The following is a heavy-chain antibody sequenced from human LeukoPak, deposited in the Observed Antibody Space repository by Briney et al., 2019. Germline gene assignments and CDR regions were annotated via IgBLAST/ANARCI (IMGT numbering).Heavy chain of an antibody. V-gene: IGHV3-48*02. CDR1: GFTFSTYS. Sequence: PGGSLRLSCAVSGFTFSTYSINWVRQAPGKGLEWVSYISSSSSIISYADSVKGGFTISTDNAKNSLYLQMNSLRDEDTAVYYCARDRNWAFDIWGQGTMVTASS. CDR2: ISSSSSII. J-gene: IGHJ3*02. CDR3: ARDRNWAFDI. D-gene: IGHD1-20*01.